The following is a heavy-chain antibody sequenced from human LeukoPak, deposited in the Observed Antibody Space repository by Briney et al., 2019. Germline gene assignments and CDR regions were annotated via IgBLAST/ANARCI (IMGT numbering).Heavy chain of an antibody. D-gene: IGHD3-22*01. Sequence: PSETLSLTCTVSGGSISSYYWSWIRQPPGKGLEWIGYIYYSGSTNYNPSLKNRVTISVDTSKNQFSLKLSSVTAADTAVYYCARLSPRYYDSSGYYFWVPFDYWGQGTLVTVSS. CDR3: ARLSPRYYDSSGYYFWVPFDY. CDR2: IYYSGST. CDR1: GGSISSYY. V-gene: IGHV4-59*08. J-gene: IGHJ4*02.